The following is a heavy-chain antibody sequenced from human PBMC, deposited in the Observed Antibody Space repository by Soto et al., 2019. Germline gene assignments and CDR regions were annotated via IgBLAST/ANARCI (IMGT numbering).Heavy chain of an antibody. CDR2: ISGSGDTT. V-gene: IGHV3-23*01. CDR3: ARGRIWFGEVGPSGMDF. CDR1: GFTFSSYA. Sequence: PGGYLRLSCAASGFTFSSYAMSWVRQAPGKGLEWVSAISGSGDTTYYVDSVKGRFTISRDNSKNTLYLQMNSLRAEDTAVYYCARGRIWFGEVGPSGMDFWGQGITVTV. D-gene: IGHD3-10*01. J-gene: IGHJ6*02.